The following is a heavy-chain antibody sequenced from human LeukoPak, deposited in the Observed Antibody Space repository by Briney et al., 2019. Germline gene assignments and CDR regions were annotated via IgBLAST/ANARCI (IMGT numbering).Heavy chain of an antibody. CDR2: ISGGGGST. Sequence: PGGSLRLSCAASGFTFSSYVMSWVRQAPGKGLEWVSAISGGGGSTYYADSVKGRFTISRDNSKNTLYLQMNSLRAEDTAVYYCAKHGYVWGSYRYLYYFDYWGQGTLVTVSS. D-gene: IGHD3-16*02. CDR3: AKHGYVWGSYRYLYYFDY. J-gene: IGHJ4*02. V-gene: IGHV3-23*01. CDR1: GFTFSSYV.